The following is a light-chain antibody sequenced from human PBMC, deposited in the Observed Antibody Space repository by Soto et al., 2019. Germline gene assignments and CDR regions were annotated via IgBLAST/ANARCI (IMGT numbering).Light chain of an antibody. Sequence: QLVLTQSPSASASLGASVKLTCTLSSGHSSYAIAWHQQQPEKGPRYLMKLSSDGSHSKXXXXXDXFSGSSSGAERYLTIASLQSEDEADYYCQTWDTGARVVFGGGTKLTVL. J-gene: IGLJ2*01. CDR1: SGHSSYA. CDR2: LSSDGSH. V-gene: IGLV4-69*01. CDR3: QTWDTGARVV.